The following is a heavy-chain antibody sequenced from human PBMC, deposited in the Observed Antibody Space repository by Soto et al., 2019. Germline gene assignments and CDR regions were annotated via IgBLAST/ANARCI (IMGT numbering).Heavy chain of an antibody. CDR1: GGTFSSNA. J-gene: IGHJ6*02. CDR2: IIPIFGTA. Sequence: SVKVSCKTSGGTFSSNAISWVRQATGQGLEWMGGIIPIFGTANYAQKFQGRVTITADESTSTAYMELSSLRSEDTAVYYCARDKAGRRFGELLGGMDVWGQGTTVTVSS. D-gene: IGHD3-10*01. V-gene: IGHV1-69*13. CDR3: ARDKAGRRFGELLGGMDV.